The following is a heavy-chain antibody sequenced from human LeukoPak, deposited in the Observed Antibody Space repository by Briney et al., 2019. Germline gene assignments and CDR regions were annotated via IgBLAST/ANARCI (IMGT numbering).Heavy chain of an antibody. V-gene: IGHV1-69*13. CDR1: GGTFSSYA. CDR3: ARWLQPDYYFDY. D-gene: IGHD5-24*01. CDR2: IIPIFGTA. Sequence: SVKVSCTASGGTFSSYAISWVRQAPGQGLEWMGGIIPIFGTANYAQKFQGRVTITADESTSTAYMELSSLRSEDTAVYYCARWLQPDYYFDYWGQGTLVTVSS. J-gene: IGHJ4*02.